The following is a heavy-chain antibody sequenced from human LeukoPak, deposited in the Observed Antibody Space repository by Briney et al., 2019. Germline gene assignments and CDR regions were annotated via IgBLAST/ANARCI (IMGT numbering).Heavy chain of an antibody. CDR2: IYSGGST. J-gene: IGHJ4*02. V-gene: IGHV3-66*01. CDR3: ARDFYSSGYPDY. CDR1: GFTFSSYE. D-gene: IGHD3-22*01. Sequence: PGGSLRLSCAASGFTFSSYEMNWVRQAPGKGLEWVSVIYSGGSTYYADSVKGRFTISRDNSKNTLYLQMNSLRAEDTAVYYCARDFYSSGYPDYWGQGTLVTVSS.